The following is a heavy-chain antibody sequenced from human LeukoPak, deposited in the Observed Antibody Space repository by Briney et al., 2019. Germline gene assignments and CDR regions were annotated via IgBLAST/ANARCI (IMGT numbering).Heavy chain of an antibody. Sequence: ASVKVSCKASGYTFTGYYMHWVRQAPGQGLEWMGWINPNSGGTDYAQKLQGRVTMTTDTSTSTAYMELRSLRSHDTAVYYCARGPRRLEHAGIGDYWGQGTLVTVSS. V-gene: IGHV1-2*02. CDR2: INPNSGGT. J-gene: IGHJ4*02. CDR1: GYTFTGYY. D-gene: IGHD1/OR15-1a*01. CDR3: ARGPRRLEHAGIGDY.